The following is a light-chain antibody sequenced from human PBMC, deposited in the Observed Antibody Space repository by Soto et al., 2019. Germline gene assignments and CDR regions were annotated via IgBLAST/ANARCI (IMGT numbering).Light chain of an antibody. CDR2: DAS. CDR1: QSISSW. CDR3: QQYNSYSRT. V-gene: IGKV1-5*01. Sequence: DIQMTQSPSTPSASVGDRVTITCRASQSISSWLAWYQQKPGKAPKLLIYDASSLESGVPSRFSGSGSGTEFTLTISSLQPDDFATYYCQQYNSYSRTFGQGTKVDIK. J-gene: IGKJ2*01.